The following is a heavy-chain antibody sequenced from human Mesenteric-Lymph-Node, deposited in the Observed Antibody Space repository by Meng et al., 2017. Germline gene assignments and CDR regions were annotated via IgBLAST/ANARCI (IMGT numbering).Heavy chain of an antibody. CDR1: GYSISSGYY. D-gene: IGHD2-15*01. J-gene: IGHJ6*02. CDR3: ASRDEVVVAATPYYYYYGMDV. V-gene: IGHV4-38-2*02. Sequence: SETLSLTCTVSGYSISSGYYCGWIRQPPGKGLEWIGSIYHSGSTYYNPSLKSRVTISVDTSKNQFSLKLSSATAADTAVYYCASRDEVVVAATPYYYYYGMDVWGQGTTVTVSS. CDR2: IYHSGST.